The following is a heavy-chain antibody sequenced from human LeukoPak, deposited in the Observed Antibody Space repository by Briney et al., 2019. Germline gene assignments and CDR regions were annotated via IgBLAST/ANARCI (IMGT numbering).Heavy chain of an antibody. V-gene: IGHV1-69*06. J-gene: IGHJ2*01. CDR2: IIPFFGTA. CDR1: GGSFNSYA. Sequence: ASVKVSCKASGGSFNSYAISWVRQAPGQGLEWMGGIIPFFGTANYAQKFQGRVTITADKSTNTAYMELSSLRSEDTAAYYCARSQPLAYFDLWGRGTLVTVSS. D-gene: IGHD3-3*02. CDR3: ARSQPLAYFDL.